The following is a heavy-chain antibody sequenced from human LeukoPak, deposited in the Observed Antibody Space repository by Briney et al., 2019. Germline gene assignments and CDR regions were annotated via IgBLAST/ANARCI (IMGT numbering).Heavy chain of an antibody. CDR2: INQDGSDM. V-gene: IGHV3-7*03. D-gene: IGHD3-10*01. CDR1: GFIFNTFW. CDR3: ARDFPGIGRGTFDF. J-gene: IGHJ3*01. Sequence: GGSLRLSCAASGFIFNTFWMNWVRLTPGRGLEWVAKINQDGSDMYYVDSVKGRFFVSRDNARNLVYLQMNSLRVDDTAVYYCARDFPGIGRGTFDFWGQGTIIIVSS.